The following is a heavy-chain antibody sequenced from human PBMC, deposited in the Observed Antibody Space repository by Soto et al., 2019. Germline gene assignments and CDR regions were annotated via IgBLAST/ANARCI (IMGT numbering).Heavy chain of an antibody. D-gene: IGHD6-13*01. CDR1: GFSFSNYE. CDR3: ARDRAAGGY. V-gene: IGHV3-48*03. Sequence: GSLRLSCAASGFSFSNYEMNWVRQAPGKGLEWVAYISSGGDTIHYADSVRGRFTVSRDNARNSLSLQMNTLRVEDTALYYCARDRAAGGYWGQGTLVTVSS. CDR2: ISSGGDTI. J-gene: IGHJ4*02.